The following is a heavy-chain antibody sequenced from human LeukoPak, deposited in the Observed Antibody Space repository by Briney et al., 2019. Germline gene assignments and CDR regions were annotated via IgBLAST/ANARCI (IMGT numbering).Heavy chain of an antibody. CDR3: ARQRDPDAFDI. J-gene: IGHJ3*02. V-gene: IGHV3-15*07. CDR2: IKSKIEGGTT. Sequence: GGSLRLSCVASGFSLSGYWMYWVRQAPGKGLEWVGRIKSKIEGGTTDYAAPVRGRFTISRDDSKNTLYLQMNSLRAEDTAVYYCARQRDPDAFDIWGQGTMVTVSS. D-gene: IGHD5-24*01. CDR1: GFSLSGYW.